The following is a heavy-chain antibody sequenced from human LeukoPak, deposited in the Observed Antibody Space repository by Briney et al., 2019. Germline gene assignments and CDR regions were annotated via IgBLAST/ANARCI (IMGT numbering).Heavy chain of an antibody. CDR3: ARAGYSYGIISYFDS. CDR2: VST. J-gene: IGHJ4*02. V-gene: IGHV4-39*01. CDR1: GGSISSSSHY. D-gene: IGHD5-18*01. Sequence: SETLSLTCTVSGGSISSSSHYWGWIRQPPGKGLEWIGVSTYYNPSPKNRVTISRDTSKNQFSLKLSSVTAADTAIYYCARAGYSYGIISYFDSWGQGTLVTVSS.